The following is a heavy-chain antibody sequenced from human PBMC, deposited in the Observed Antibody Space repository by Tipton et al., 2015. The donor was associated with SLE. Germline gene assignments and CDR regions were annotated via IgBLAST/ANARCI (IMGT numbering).Heavy chain of an antibody. CDR2: ISSSGSTI. D-gene: IGHD3-3*01. V-gene: IGHV3-48*03. CDR3: ARGRAYYDFGSRNP. CDR1: GFTFSSYE. J-gene: IGHJ5*02. Sequence: SLRLSCVASGFTFSSYEMNWVRQAPGKGLEWVSYISSSGSTIYYADSVKGRFTISRDNAKNSLYLQMNSLRAEDTAVYYCARGRAYYDFGSRNPWGQGTLVTVSS.